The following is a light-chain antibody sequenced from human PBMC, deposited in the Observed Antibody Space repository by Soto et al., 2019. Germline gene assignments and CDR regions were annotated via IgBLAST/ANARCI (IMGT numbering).Light chain of an antibody. J-gene: IGKJ3*01. CDR2: AAS. V-gene: IGKV1-27*01. CDR1: QGISNY. CDR3: QKHNSAPFT. Sequence: DIQMTQSPSSLSASVGDRVTITCRASQGISNYLAWYQQKPGKVPKLLIYAASTLQLGIPSRFSGSGSGSDFTLTISSLQPEDVATYYCQKHNSAPFTFGPGTKVDIK.